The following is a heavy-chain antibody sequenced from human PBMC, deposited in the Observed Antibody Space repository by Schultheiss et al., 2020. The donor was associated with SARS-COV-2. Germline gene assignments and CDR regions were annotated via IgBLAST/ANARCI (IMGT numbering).Heavy chain of an antibody. Sequence: GGSLRLSCAASGFTFSSYAMSWVRQAPGKGLEWVSYISSSSSTIYYADSVKGRFTISRDNAKNSLYLQMNSLRAEDTAVYYCARESGNANLDYWGQGTLVTVSS. CDR2: ISSSSSTI. CDR3: ARESGNANLDY. CDR1: GFTFSSYA. V-gene: IGHV3-48*01. J-gene: IGHJ4*02. D-gene: IGHD4-23*01.